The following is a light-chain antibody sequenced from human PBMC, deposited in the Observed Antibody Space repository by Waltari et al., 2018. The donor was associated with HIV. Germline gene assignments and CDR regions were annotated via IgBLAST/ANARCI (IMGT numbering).Light chain of an antibody. Sequence: DIQMTQSPSSLSASVGDRVTITCRARQHVSSYLNWYQQRPGKVPQLLIYAKFSLQSGVQLRFSGSGSRTDFTLTISSLQPEDFATYYCQQGHSTPYTFGQGTKLESK. J-gene: IGKJ2*01. CDR2: AKF. V-gene: IGKV1-39*01. CDR1: QHVSSY. CDR3: QQGHSTPYT.